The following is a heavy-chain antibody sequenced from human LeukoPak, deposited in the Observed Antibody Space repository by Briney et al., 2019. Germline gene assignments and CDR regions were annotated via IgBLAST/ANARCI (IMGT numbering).Heavy chain of an antibody. J-gene: IGHJ4*02. V-gene: IGHV3-23*01. CDR1: GFTFSNYA. CDR2: ISGSGGTT. Sequence: LPGGSLRLSCAASGFTFSNYAMSWVRQAPGKGLEWVSAISGSGGTTYYADSVKGRFTISRDNSKNTLYLQMNSLRAEDTAVYYCARVVGPYSSGPAFDYWGQGTLVTVSS. CDR3: ARVVGPYSSGPAFDY. D-gene: IGHD6-19*01.